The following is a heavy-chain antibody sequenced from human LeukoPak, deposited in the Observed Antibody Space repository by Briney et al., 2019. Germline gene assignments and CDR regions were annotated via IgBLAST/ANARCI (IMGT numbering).Heavy chain of an antibody. CDR3: ASAFSPYYYDSSGYYN. J-gene: IGHJ4*02. CDR1: GYTFTGYY. D-gene: IGHD3-22*01. Sequence: ASVKVSCKASGYTFTGYYMHWVRQAPGQGLEWMGWINPKNGGRTYAQKFQGRVTMTTDTSISTAYMELSRLRSDDTAVYYCASAFSPYYYDSSGYYNWGQGTLITVSS. CDR2: INPKNGGR. V-gene: IGHV1-2*02.